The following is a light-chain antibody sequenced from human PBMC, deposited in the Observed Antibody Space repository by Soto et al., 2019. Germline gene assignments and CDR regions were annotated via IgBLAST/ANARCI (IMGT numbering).Light chain of an antibody. CDR3: MQGTHWPWT. Sequence: DVWMTQSPLSLPVTLGQAASISCRSSQSPLYSDGNTYLSWFEQRAGQSPRRLIYKVSNRDSGVPDRFSGSGSGTDFTLKISRVEAEDVGVYYCMQGTHWPWTLGQGTKVDIK. V-gene: IGKV2-30*01. CDR2: KVS. CDR1: QSPLYSDGNTY. J-gene: IGKJ1*01.